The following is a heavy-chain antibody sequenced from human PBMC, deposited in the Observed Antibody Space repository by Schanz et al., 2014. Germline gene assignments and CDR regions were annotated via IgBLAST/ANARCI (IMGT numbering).Heavy chain of an antibody. CDR2: INYSGSA. J-gene: IGHJ6*02. CDR1: GGSVSGYF. D-gene: IGHD2-15*01. Sequence: VQLQQWGAGRLRPAETLSLTCAVYGGSVSGYFWTWIRQSPRKGLEWIGEINYSGSAHYNPSLTSRLTISMDASKSQLSLKMKSVSAADTAVYYCARGGRYCSGGGCHYPYNYYGMDGWGQGTTVTVSS. V-gene: IGHV4-34*01. CDR3: ARGGRYCSGGGCHYPYNYYGMDG.